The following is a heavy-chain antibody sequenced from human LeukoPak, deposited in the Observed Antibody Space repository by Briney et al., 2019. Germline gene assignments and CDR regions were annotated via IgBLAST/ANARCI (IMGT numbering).Heavy chain of an antibody. CDR3: ARVSCTGGTCHLDS. V-gene: IGHV4-59*01. J-gene: IGHJ4*02. D-gene: IGHD2-8*02. Sequence: SETLSLTCTVSGGSITHFFWSFIRQPPTKGLEYIGYIYHTGAINYNPSLKSRLTMSADKSTNQFSLNLRSVTAADTAVYYCARVSCTGGTCHLDSWGQGILVTVSS. CDR1: GGSITHFF. CDR2: IYHTGAI.